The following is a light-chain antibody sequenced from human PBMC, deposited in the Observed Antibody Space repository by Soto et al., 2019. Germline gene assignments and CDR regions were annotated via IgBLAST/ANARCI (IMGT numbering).Light chain of an antibody. J-gene: IGKJ4*01. Sequence: EIVLTQSPGTLSLSPGERATLSCRASQSVSRSTSLAWYQEKTGQAPRLLIYGASSRAVGVPDRFSGSGSGTDFTLTISRLDPEDFAVYYCQQYGDSPLTFGGGTKVE. CDR1: QSVSRSTS. V-gene: IGKV3-20*01. CDR2: GAS. CDR3: QQYGDSPLT.